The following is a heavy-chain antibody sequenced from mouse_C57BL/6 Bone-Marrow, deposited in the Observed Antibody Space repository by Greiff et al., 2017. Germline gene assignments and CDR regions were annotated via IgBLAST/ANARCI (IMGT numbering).Heavy chain of an antibody. CDR1: GFNIKDDY. CDR3: TTDGCYAMDY. J-gene: IGHJ4*01. V-gene: IGHV14-4*01. D-gene: IGHD2-3*01. Sequence: VQLQQSGAELVRPGASVKLSCTASGFNIKDDYMHWVKQRPEQGLEWIGWIDPENGDTEYASKFQGKATITADTSSNAAYLQLSILTSDDTAVYYCTTDGCYAMDYWGQGTSVTVSS. CDR2: IDPENGDT.